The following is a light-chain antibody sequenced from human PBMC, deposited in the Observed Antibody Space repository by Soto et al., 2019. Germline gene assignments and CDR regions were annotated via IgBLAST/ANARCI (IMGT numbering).Light chain of an antibody. V-gene: IGLV4-60*02. CDR1: SGHSSYI. Sequence: QPVLTQSSSASASLGSSVKLTCTLSSGHSSYIIAWHQQQPGKAPRYLMKLEGSGSYNKRSGVPDRFSGSSSGADRYLTISNLQFEDEANYYCETWDNTTRVFGEGTNLTVL. CDR2: LEGSGSY. J-gene: IGLJ2*01. CDR3: ETWDNTTRV.